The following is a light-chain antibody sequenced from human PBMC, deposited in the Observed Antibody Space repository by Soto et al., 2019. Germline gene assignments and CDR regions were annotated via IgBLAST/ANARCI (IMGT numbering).Light chain of an antibody. J-gene: IGKJ2*01. CDR2: WAS. CDR3: QQYYTTPYT. V-gene: IGKV4-1*01. CDR1: QSVFYISNNKNY. Sequence: DIVMTQSPDSLAVSLGKAATINCKSSQSVFYISNNKNYLAWYQQKPGQPPKLLIYWASTRESGVPDRFSDSGSGTDFTLTISSLQAEDVAVYYCQQYYTTPYTFGQGTKLEIK.